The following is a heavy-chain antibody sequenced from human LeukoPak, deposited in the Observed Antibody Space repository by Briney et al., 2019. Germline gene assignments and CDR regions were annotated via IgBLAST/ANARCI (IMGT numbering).Heavy chain of an antibody. J-gene: IGHJ5*02. CDR2: INPNSGGT. D-gene: IGHD2-2*01. V-gene: IGHV1-2*02. CDR3: AREEARYCSSTSCRDSGFDP. CDR1: GYTFTGYY. Sequence: ASVKVSCKASGYTFTGYYMHWVRQAPGQGLEWMGWINPNSGGTNYAQKFQGRVTMTRDTSIITAYMELSRLRSDDTAVYYCAREEARYCSSTSCRDSGFDPWGQGTLVTVSS.